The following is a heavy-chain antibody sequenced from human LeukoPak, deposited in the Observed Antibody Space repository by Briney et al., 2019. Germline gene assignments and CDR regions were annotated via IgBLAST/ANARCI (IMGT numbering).Heavy chain of an antibody. D-gene: IGHD3-22*01. V-gene: IGHV4-59*01. J-gene: IGHJ3*02. CDR2: IYYNGNT. Sequence: SETLSLTCTDPGVSISSSYWSWIRQPPGKRLEWIGYIYYNGNTNSNPSLKSRVTISADTSKNQFSLKLSSVTAADTAVYYCVRGNYDNRGYSNAFDIWGQGAMVTVSS. CDR3: VRGNYDNRGYSNAFDI. CDR1: GVSISSSY.